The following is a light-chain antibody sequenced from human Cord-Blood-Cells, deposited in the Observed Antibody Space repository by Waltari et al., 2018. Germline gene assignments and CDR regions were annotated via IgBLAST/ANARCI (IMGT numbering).Light chain of an antibody. CDR1: SGSIASNS. CDR3: QSYDSSNQV. J-gene: IGLJ3*02. CDR2: EDN. Sequence: NFMLTQPHSVSESPGKTVTISCTGSSGSIASNSVQWYQQRPGSAPTTVIYEDNQRPSGVPGRFSGSIDSSSNSASLTISGLKTEDEADYYCQSYDSSNQVFGGGTKLTVL. V-gene: IGLV6-57*02.